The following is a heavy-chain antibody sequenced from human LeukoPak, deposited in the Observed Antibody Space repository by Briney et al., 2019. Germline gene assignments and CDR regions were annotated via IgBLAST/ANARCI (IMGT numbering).Heavy chain of an antibody. J-gene: IGHJ4*02. D-gene: IGHD3-16*01. CDR2: ISGSGGTP. CDR1: GFTFSTYA. V-gene: IGHV3-23*01. CDR3: AKGGDLITYFDY. Sequence: GGSLRLSCAASGFTFSTYAMNWVRQAPGKGLEWVSTISGSGGTPHYADSLKGRFTISRDNSKNTLHLQMNSLRAEDTAVYYCAKGGDLITYFDYWGQGTLVTVSS.